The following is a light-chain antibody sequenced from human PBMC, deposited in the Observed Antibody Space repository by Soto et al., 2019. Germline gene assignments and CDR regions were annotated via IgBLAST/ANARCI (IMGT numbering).Light chain of an antibody. J-gene: IGKJ1*01. CDR1: QSVDNW. V-gene: IGKV1-5*03. CDR2: RAS. CDR3: QPCSASSPGT. Sequence: DIQMTQSPSTLSASVGDRVIITCRASQSVDNWLAWFQQKPGKAPKVVIYRASGLETGVPSRFSGSGSGTEFTLNISSLQPDDFATYYSQPCSASSPGTFGQGTKVQIK.